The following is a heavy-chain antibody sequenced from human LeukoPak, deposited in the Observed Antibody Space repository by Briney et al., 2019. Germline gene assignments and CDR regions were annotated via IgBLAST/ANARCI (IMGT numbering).Heavy chain of an antibody. CDR1: GGSIRSYY. Sequence: SETLSLTCTVSGGSIRSYYGSWIPEPPRRGLEWIGYIYYSESTNYNPSLKSRVTISVDTSKNQSSLKLSSVTAADTAVYYCARARGGEYQLLPPWGQGPLVPVSS. D-gene: IGHD2-2*01. CDR3: ARARGGEYQLLPP. J-gene: IGHJ5*02. CDR2: IYYSEST. V-gene: IGHV4-59*01.